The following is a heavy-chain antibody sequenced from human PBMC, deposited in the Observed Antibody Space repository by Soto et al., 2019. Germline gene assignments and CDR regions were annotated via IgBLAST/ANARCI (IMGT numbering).Heavy chain of an antibody. CDR3: AKDRMIVDPLGFDI. D-gene: IGHD3-22*01. Sequence: EVLLLESGGGVVQPGGSLRLSCAVSGFTFRNYGMSWVRQTPGKGLEWVSSISNTGAVTYYADSVKGRFTISRDNSKNALNLQMNSLRADDTAVSYCAKDRMIVDPLGFDIWGQGTLVTVSS. CDR2: ISNTGAVT. CDR1: GFTFRNYG. V-gene: IGHV3-23*01. J-gene: IGHJ3*02.